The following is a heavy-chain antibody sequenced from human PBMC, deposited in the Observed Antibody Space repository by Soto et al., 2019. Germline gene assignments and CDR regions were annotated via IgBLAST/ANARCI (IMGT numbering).Heavy chain of an antibody. CDR3: AKRRGAGGHFDY. D-gene: IGHD2-15*01. CDR1: GFTFSSYA. CDR2: VSIGGST. V-gene: IGHV3-23*01. J-gene: IGHJ4*02. Sequence: DVQLLGSGGGLVQPEGSLRLSCAASGFTFSSYAMGWVRQGPGKGLEWVAGVSIGGSTHYADSVRGRFTISRDNSKNTLSLQMNSLTAEDTAVYFCAKRRGAGGHFDYWGQGALVTVSS.